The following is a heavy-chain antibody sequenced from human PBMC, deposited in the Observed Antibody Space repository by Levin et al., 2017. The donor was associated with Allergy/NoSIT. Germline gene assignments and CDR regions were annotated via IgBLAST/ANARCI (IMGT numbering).Heavy chain of an antibody. D-gene: IGHD5-12*01. CDR3: ASGHTYSGYAHDY. CDR1: GYTFTGYY. Sequence: GESLKISCKASGYTFTGYYMHWVRQAPGQGLEWMGWINPNSGGTNYAQKFQGRVTMTRDTSISTAYMELSRLRSDDTAVYYCASGHTYSGYAHDYWGQGTLVTVSS. CDR2: INPNSGGT. V-gene: IGHV1-2*02. J-gene: IGHJ4*02.